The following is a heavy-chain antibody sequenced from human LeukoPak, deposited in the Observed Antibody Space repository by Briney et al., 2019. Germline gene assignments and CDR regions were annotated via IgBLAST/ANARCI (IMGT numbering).Heavy chain of an antibody. V-gene: IGHV4-4*07. Sequence: SETLSLTCTVSGGSISSYYWSWVRQPAGKGLEWLWRIYSTGSTNYNPSLKSRVTMSVDRSKNQFSLRLRSVTAADMAVYYCARQIASAGTAGFDFWGQGALVTVAS. CDR1: GGSISSYY. CDR2: IYSTGST. J-gene: IGHJ4*02. CDR3: ARQIASAGTAGFDF. D-gene: IGHD6-13*01.